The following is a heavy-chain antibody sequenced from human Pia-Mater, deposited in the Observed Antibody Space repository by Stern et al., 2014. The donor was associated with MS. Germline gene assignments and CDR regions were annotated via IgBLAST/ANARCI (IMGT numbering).Heavy chain of an antibody. Sequence: VQLVESGGGVVQTGRSLRLSCAASGFTFSSYGIPWVRQAPGKGLEWVAVISYDGSKKYYADSVKGRFTISRDNSKNTLYLQMNSLRAEDTAVYYCANTILRGYHAFDYWGQGTLVTVSS. D-gene: IGHD3-3*01. V-gene: IGHV3-30*18. CDR1: GFTFSSYG. J-gene: IGHJ4*02. CDR3: ANTILRGYHAFDY. CDR2: ISYDGSKK.